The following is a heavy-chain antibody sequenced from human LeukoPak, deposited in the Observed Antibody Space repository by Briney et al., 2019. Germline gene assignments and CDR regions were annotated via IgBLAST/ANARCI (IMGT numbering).Heavy chain of an antibody. V-gene: IGHV4-4*09. Sequence: PETLSLTCAVSGGSINTYYWSWIRQPPGKGLEWVGYIYSTGNTNYNPSLKGRVTISLDTSKNQFSLNLSSVTAADTAVYYCAKHDTVFGAAHFYMDVWGKGTTVTVSS. J-gene: IGHJ6*03. D-gene: IGHD3-3*01. CDR2: IYSTGNT. CDR1: GGSINTYY. CDR3: AKHDTVFGAAHFYMDV.